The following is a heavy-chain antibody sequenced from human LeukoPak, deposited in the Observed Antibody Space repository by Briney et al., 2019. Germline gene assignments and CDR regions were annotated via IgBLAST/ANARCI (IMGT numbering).Heavy chain of an antibody. D-gene: IGHD3-22*01. J-gene: IGHJ4*02. V-gene: IGHV3-21*01. CDR1: GFTFSNFG. CDR3: ARGSQQLAGDSY. CDR2: ISSSSTYI. Sequence: GGSLRLSCAASGFTFSNFGMNWVRQAPGKGLEWVSSISSSSTYIYYADSVKGRFTISRDNAKNSLYLQMSSLRAEDTAVYYCARGSQQLAGDSYWGQGTLVTVSS.